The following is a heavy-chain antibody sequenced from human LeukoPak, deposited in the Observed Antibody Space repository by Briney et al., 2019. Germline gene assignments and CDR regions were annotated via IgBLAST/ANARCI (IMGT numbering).Heavy chain of an antibody. CDR3: ARDDSYSSSWYEKNWFDP. Sequence: SETLSLTCAVYGGSFSGYYWSWIRQPPGKGLEWIGEINHSGSTNYNPSLKSRVTISVDTSKNQFSLKLSSVTAADTAVYYCARDDSYSSSWYEKNWFDPWGQGTLVTVSS. V-gene: IGHV4-34*01. CDR1: GGSFSGYY. D-gene: IGHD6-13*01. J-gene: IGHJ5*02. CDR2: INHSGST.